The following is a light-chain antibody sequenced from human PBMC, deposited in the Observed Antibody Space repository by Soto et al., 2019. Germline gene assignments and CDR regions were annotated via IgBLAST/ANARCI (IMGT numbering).Light chain of an antibody. J-gene: IGKJ1*01. Sequence: EIVLTQSPATLSLSAGERATLSCRASQSVSTYLAWYQQKSGQAPRLLIYDASNRATGIPDRFSGSGSGTDFTLTISRLEPEDFAVYYCQQYHRSLRTFGQGTKVDIK. V-gene: IGKV3-11*01. CDR2: DAS. CDR3: QQYHRSLRT. CDR1: QSVSTY.